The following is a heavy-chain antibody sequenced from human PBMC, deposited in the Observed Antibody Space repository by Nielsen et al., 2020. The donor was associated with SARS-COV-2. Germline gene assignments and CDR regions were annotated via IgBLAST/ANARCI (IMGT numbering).Heavy chain of an antibody. V-gene: IGHV1-69*02. D-gene: IGHD5-24*01. Sequence: KVSCKASGGTFSSYTISWVRQAPGQGLEWMGRIIPILGIANYAQKFQGRVTITADKSTSTAYMELSSLRSEDTAVYYCARAVEMATNYYGMDVWGQGTTVTVSS. CDR2: IIPILGIA. CDR1: GGTFSSYT. J-gene: IGHJ6*02. CDR3: ARAVEMATNYYGMDV.